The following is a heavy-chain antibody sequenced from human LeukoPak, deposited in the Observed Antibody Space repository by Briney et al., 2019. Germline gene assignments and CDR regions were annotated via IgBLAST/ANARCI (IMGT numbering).Heavy chain of an antibody. J-gene: IGHJ4*02. V-gene: IGHV1-69*13. Sequence: SVTVSCKDSGYAFTSQYIHWVRQAPGQGLEWMGMIIPAFDTTNYARKFQGRVTITADGSTSTVYMEMTSLISEDTAVYFCVGSFKEEAEITMLFDYWGQGTLVTVSS. CDR2: IIPAFDTT. CDR3: VGSFKEEAEITMLFDY. CDR1: GYAFTSQY. D-gene: IGHD2-8*01.